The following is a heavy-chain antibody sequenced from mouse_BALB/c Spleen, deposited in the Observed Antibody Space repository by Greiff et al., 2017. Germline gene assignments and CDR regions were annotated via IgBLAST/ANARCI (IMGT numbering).Heavy chain of an antibody. Sequence: DVQLQESGGGLVQPGGSMKLSCAASGFTFSDAWVNWVRQSPGKGLEWVAEIRSKANNHATYYAESVKGRFNISRDDSKRSVYLQMHTLRAEDTGIYYCTTGLAYWGQGTLVTVSA. J-gene: IGHJ3*01. CDR3: TTGLAY. CDR1: GFTFSDAW. V-gene: IGHV6-6*01. CDR2: IRSKANNHAT.